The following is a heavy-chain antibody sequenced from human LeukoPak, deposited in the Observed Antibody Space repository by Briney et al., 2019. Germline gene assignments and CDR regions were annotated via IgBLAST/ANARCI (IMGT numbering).Heavy chain of an antibody. CDR2: ISGSGGST. D-gene: IGHD3-10*01. CDR1: GFTFSSYA. CDR3: AKDTNRFNHNWFDP. J-gene: IGHJ5*02. V-gene: IGHV3-23*01. Sequence: QSGGSLRLSCAASGFTFSSYAMSWVRQAPGKGLEWVSAISGSGGSTYYADSVKGRFTISRDNSKNTLYLQMNSLRAEDTAVYYCAKDTNRFNHNWFDPWGQGTLVTVSS.